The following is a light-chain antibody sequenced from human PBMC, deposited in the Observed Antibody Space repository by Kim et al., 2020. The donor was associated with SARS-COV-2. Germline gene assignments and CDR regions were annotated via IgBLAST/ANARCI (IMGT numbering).Light chain of an antibody. CDR1: QTVTSNY. V-gene: IGKV3-20*01. CDR2: GAS. Sequence: LFLSPGERASLSCRASQTVTSNYLAWYQQKPGQAPRLLIYGASSRATGIPDRFSGSGSGTDFTLTISRLEPEDVGVYYCQQYGRTFGQGTKVDIK. CDR3: QQYGRT. J-gene: IGKJ1*01.